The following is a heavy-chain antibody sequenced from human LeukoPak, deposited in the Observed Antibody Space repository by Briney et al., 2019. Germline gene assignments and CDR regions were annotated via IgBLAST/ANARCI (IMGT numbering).Heavy chain of an antibody. V-gene: IGHV4-59*01. CDR1: GGSISTYY. D-gene: IGHD3-16*01. J-gene: IGHJ3*02. CDR2: VYSIGRT. Sequence: SETLSLTCTVSGGSISTYYWNWIRQAPGKGLEWIGYVYSIGRTNSNPTLRSRVTISVDTSKNQFSLRLTSVTAADTAVYYCAREHSVGGGLDAFDMWGQGTMVTVS. CDR3: AREHSVGGGLDAFDM.